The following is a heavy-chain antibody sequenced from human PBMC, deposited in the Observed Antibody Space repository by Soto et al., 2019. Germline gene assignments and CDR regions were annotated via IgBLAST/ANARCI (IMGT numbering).Heavy chain of an antibody. CDR3: AKGRSYYYYYGVDV. CDR1: GFTFSDYY. J-gene: IGHJ6*02. V-gene: IGHV3-23*01. Sequence: GGSLRLSCAASGFTFSDYYMSWIRQAPGKGLEWVSDIIDSGASTYYADSVEGRFTISRDNSKSTLYLQMNSLRAEDTALYYCAKGRSYYYYYGVDVWGQGTTVTVSS. CDR2: IIDSGAST.